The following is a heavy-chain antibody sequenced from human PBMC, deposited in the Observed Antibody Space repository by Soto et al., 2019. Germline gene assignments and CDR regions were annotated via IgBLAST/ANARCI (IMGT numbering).Heavy chain of an antibody. CDR3: AKVSGEWELLRGAVDY. D-gene: IGHD1-26*01. Sequence: GSLRLSCAASGFTFSSYAMSWVRQAPGKGLEWVSAISGSGGSTYYADSVKGRFTISRDNSKNTLYLQMNSLRAEDTAVYYCAKVSGEWELLRGAVDYWGQGALVTVSS. V-gene: IGHV3-23*01. J-gene: IGHJ4*02. CDR1: GFTFSSYA. CDR2: ISGSGGST.